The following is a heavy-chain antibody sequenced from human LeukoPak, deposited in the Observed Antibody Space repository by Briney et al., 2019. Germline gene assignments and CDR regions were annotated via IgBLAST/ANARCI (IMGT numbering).Heavy chain of an antibody. J-gene: IGHJ3*02. D-gene: IGHD3-22*01. CDR3: ARGNSYYYDSSGYDAFEI. Sequence: GASVKVSCKASGGTFSSYAISWVRQAPGQGREWMGRIIPIFGTANYAQKFQGRVTITTDESTSTAYMELSSLRSEDTAVYYCARGNSYYYDSSGYDAFEIWGQGTMVTVSS. CDR2: IIPIFGTA. V-gene: IGHV1-69*05. CDR1: GGTFSSYA.